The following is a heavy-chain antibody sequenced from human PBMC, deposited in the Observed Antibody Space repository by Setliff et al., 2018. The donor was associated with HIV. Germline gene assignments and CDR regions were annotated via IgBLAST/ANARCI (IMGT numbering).Heavy chain of an antibody. CDR3: ARGVAVTAIHAYYYGLDV. J-gene: IGHJ6*02. Sequence: SETLSLTCTVSGGSINSGSHYWSWIRQPAGKGLEWIGRFYSSRSNSYNPSLKSRVTISVDTSKNQFSLRLSSVTAADTAVYYCARGVAVTAIHAYYYGLDVWGQGTTVTVS. CDR1: GGSINSGSHY. V-gene: IGHV4-61*02. D-gene: IGHD2-21*02. CDR2: FYSSRSN.